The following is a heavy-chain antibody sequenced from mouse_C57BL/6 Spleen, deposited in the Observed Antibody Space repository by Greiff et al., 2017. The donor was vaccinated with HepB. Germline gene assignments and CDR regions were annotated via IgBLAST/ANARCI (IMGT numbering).Heavy chain of an antibody. J-gene: IGHJ3*01. CDR2: IDPENGDT. D-gene: IGHD2-10*02. Sequence: VQLKQSGAELVRPGASVKLSCTASGFNIKDDYMHWVKQRPEQGLEWIGWIDPENGDTEYASKFQGKATITADTSSNTAYLQLSSLTSEDTAVYYCTPVLYGNYDPWFAYCGQGTLVTVSA. CDR1: GFNIKDDY. CDR3: TPVLYGNYDPWFAY. V-gene: IGHV14-4*01.